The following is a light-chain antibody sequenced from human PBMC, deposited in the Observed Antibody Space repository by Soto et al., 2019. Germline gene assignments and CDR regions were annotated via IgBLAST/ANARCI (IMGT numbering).Light chain of an antibody. Sequence: EIVLTQSPGTLSLSPGERATLSCGASQSVSNNYLAWYQQKPGQAPRLLIYGASNRATGIPDRFSGSGSGTDFTLTISSLQSEDCAIYYCQQYHTWPITFGGGTKVDI. V-gene: IGKV3-20*01. CDR3: QQYHTWPIT. CDR2: GAS. J-gene: IGKJ4*01. CDR1: QSVSNNY.